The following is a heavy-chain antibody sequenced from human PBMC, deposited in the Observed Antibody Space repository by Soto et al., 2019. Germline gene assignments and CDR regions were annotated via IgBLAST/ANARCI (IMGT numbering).Heavy chain of an antibody. V-gene: IGHV3-30*19. D-gene: IGHD3-16*01. J-gene: IGHJ1*01. CDR2: TSYDGSDK. Sequence: QVQLVESGGGVVQPGTSLRVSCVGSGFTFRSYVIHWVRQAPGKGLEWVALTSYDGSDKYYGDSVRGRFTISRDNSRNTVAIQMDSLRLEDTALYYCARWGTTGGLDVWGQGTLVSVSS. CDR3: ARWGTTGGLDV. CDR1: GFTFRSYV.